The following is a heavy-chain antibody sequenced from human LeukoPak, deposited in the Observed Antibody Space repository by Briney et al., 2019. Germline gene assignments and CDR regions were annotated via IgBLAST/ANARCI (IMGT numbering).Heavy chain of an antibody. V-gene: IGHV3-23*01. CDR3: AKVAGTYFHFDY. J-gene: IGHJ4*02. D-gene: IGHD1-26*01. Sequence: GGSLRLSCAASGFTLSSYAMTWVRQGPGKGLEWVADITSVGRTHYADSVKGRFTISRDNSKNTLSLQMNSLRAEDTAVYYCAKVAGTYFHFDYWGQGALVTVPS. CDR2: ITSVGRT. CDR1: GFTLSSYA.